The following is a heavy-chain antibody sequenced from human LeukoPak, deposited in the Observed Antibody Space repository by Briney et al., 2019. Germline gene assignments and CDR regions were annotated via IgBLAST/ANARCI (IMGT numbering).Heavy chain of an antibody. CDR1: GFTFSSYA. D-gene: IGHD3-16*01. CDR3: ASSLGGPGFDY. V-gene: IGHV3-23*01. CDR2: ISGGGGNT. Sequence: GGSLRLSCAASGFTFSSYAMSWVRQAPGKGLEWVSAISGGGGNTYYADSVKGRFTVSRDNSKNTLYLQMNSLRAEDTAVYYCASSLGGPGFDYWGQGTLVTVSS. J-gene: IGHJ4*02.